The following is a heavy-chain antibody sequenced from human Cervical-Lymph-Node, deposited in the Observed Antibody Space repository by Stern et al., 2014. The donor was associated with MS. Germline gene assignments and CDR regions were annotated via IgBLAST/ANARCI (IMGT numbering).Heavy chain of an antibody. J-gene: IGHJ4*02. V-gene: IGHV1-18*01. CDR2: VSPYNGNT. CDR1: GYTFTYYA. Sequence: QVQLVESGAEVKKPGASVNVSCKTSGYTFTYYAISWIRQAPGQGLGLVGWVSPYNGNTNFVQKRQGRVAMTTDTSTSTAYMELRSLRSDDTAVYYCARDDDYTRRAIDYWGQGTLVTVSS. D-gene: IGHD4-11*01. CDR3: ARDDDYTRRAIDY.